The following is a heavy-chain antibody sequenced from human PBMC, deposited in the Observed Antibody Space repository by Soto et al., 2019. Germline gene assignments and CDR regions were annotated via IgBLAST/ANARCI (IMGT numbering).Heavy chain of an antibody. D-gene: IGHD4-17*01. V-gene: IGHV1-69*13. CDR3: ARGDEMTAVTIFEY. J-gene: IGHJ4*02. CDR2: VIPAFNTS. Sequence: AASVKVSCKASGGAFGRYSVSWVLQAPGQGLEWIGGVIPAFNTSNYSLKFQGRVAIFADLSTSTVFMELRSLRSEDTALYYCARGDEMTAVTIFEYWGQGTLVTVSS. CDR1: GGAFGRYS.